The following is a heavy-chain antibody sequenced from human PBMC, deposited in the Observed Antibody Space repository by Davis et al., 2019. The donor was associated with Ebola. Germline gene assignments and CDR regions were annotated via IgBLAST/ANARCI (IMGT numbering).Heavy chain of an antibody. CDR2: ISYDGSNK. CDR1: GFTFSSYG. J-gene: IGHJ6*02. Sequence: GESLKISCAASGFTFSSYGMHWVRQAPGKGLEWVAVISYDGSNKYYADSVKGRFTISRDNSKNTLYLQMNSLRAEDTAVYYCAKEGWVSTVTKNYYYYGMDVWGQGTTVTVSS. D-gene: IGHD4-17*01. V-gene: IGHV3-30*18. CDR3: AKEGWVSTVTKNYYYYGMDV.